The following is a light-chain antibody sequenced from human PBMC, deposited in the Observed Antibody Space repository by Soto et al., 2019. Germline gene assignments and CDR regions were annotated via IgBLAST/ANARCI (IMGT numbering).Light chain of an antibody. CDR1: QSVSSSY. CDR3: QQYNKWPP. V-gene: IGKV3-15*01. J-gene: IGKJ1*01. Sequence: EIVLTQSPGTLSFSPGERATLSCRASQSVSSSYLAWYQQKPGQAPRLLIYGASTRATGIPARFSGSGSGTEFTLTISSLQSEDFAVYYCQQYNKWPPFGQGTTVDIK. CDR2: GAS.